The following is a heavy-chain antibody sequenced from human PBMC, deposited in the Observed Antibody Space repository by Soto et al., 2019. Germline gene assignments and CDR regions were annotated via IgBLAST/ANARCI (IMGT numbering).Heavy chain of an antibody. CDR1: GFTFSSYA. D-gene: IGHD2-15*01. V-gene: IGHV3-30-3*01. J-gene: IGHJ6*02. Sequence: QVQLVESGGGVVQPGRSLRLSCAASGFTFSSYAMHWVRQAPGKGLEWVAVISYDGSNKYYADSVKGRFIIYRDNSNNTLYLQMNSLRAEDTAVYYCERDLEEWGGSVGGMDVWGQGTTVTVSS. CDR3: ERDLEEWGGSVGGMDV. CDR2: ISYDGSNK.